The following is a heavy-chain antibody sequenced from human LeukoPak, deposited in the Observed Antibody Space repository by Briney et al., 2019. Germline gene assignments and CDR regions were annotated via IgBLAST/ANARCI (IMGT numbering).Heavy chain of an antibody. CDR2: ISGSGGST. V-gene: IGHV3-23*01. CDR3: AKDQGYYYDSSGIDY. CDR1: GFTFSSYA. Sequence: EGSLRLSCAASGFTFSSYAMSWVRQAPGKGLEWVSAISGSGGSTYYAGSVKGRFTISRDNSKNTLYLQMNSLRAEDTAVYYCAKDQGYYYDSSGIDYWGQGTLVTVSS. D-gene: IGHD3-22*01. J-gene: IGHJ4*02.